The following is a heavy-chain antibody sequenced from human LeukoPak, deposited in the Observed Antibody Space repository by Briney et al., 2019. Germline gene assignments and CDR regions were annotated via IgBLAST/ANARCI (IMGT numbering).Heavy chain of an antibody. CDR1: GFPFGDYA. CDR2: FRSKAYGGTP. CDR3: TRVVVRGGDCYSD. D-gene: IGHD2-21*02. V-gene: IGHV3-49*04. J-gene: IGHJ4*02. Sequence: GGPVRLLCTASGFPFGDYAMSWVRQARGKGVEGVGFFRSKAYGGTPEYAASVKGRFTISRDDSKSIAYLQMNSLKTEDTAVYYCTRVVVRGGDCYSDWRQGALVTVSS.